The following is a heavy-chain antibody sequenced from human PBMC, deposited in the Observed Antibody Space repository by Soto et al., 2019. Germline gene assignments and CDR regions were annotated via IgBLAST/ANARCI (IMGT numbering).Heavy chain of an antibody. CDR1: GGTFSSYA. Sequence: SVKVSCKASGGTFSSYAISWVRQAPGQGLEWMGGIIPIFGTANYAQKFQGRVTITADESTSTAYMELSSLRSEDTAVYYCARDGPLGIAARPTNWFDPWGQGTLVTVPQ. J-gene: IGHJ5*02. D-gene: IGHD6-6*01. CDR3: ARDGPLGIAARPTNWFDP. CDR2: IIPIFGTA. V-gene: IGHV1-69*13.